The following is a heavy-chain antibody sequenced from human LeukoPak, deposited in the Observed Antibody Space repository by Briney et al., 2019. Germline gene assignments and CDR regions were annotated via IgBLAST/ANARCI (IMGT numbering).Heavy chain of an antibody. CDR1: GFTFSNYV. Sequence: GGSLRLSCAASGFTFSNYVMSWVRQAPGKGLEWVSVIIGSGGSTRYADSVKGRFTISSDNSKNTLYLQMNSLRAEDTAIYYCAKEGLERRFAFDYWGQGTLVTVSS. CDR3: AKEGLERRFAFDY. D-gene: IGHD1-1*01. V-gene: IGHV3-23*01. CDR2: IIGSGGST. J-gene: IGHJ4*02.